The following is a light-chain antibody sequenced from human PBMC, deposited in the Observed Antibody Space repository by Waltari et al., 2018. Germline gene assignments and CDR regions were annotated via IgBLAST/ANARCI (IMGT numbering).Light chain of an antibody. J-gene: IGKJ2*01. CDR2: KAS. V-gene: IGKV1-5*03. CDR1: QSISTY. CDR3: QQYNTYST. Sequence: DIQTTQSPLTLSASVGDRVTSTGRASQSISTYLAWYQQKPGTAPHLLIYKASNLARGVSSRFSGSGSGTEFTLTISSLQPDDLATYYCQQYNTYSTFGQGTKLEIK.